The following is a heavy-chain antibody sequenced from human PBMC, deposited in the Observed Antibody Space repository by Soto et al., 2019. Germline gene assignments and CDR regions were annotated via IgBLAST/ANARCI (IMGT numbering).Heavy chain of an antibody. CDR2: IWYDGSNK. CDR1: GFTFSSYG. CDR3: ARDWLHSSSSPGMDV. D-gene: IGHD6-6*01. J-gene: IGHJ6*02. Sequence: PGGSLRLSCAASGFTFSSYGMHWVRQAPGKGLEWVAVIWYDGSNKYYADSVKGRFTISRDNSKNTLYLQMNSLRAEDTAVYYCARDWLHSSSSPGMDVWGQGTTVTVSS. V-gene: IGHV3-33*01.